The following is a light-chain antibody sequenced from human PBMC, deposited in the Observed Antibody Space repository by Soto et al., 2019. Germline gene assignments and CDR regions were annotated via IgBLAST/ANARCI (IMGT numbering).Light chain of an antibody. CDR3: SSYTSSSTYV. CDR2: DVS. Sequence: QSALTQPASVSGSPGQSIAISCTGTSNDVGGYNYVSWYQHHPGKAPKLMIYDVSNRPSGVSNRFSGSKSGNTASLTISGLQAEDEADYYCSSYTSSSTYVFGTGTKLTVL. V-gene: IGLV2-14*03. CDR1: SNDVGGYNY. J-gene: IGLJ1*01.